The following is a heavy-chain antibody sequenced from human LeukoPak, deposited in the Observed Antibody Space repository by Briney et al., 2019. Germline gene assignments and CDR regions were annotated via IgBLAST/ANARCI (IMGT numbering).Heavy chain of an antibody. Sequence: GGSLRLSCAASGFTFSSYGMHWVRQAPGKGLEGVAFIRYDGSNKYYADSVKGRFTISRDNSKNTLYLQMNSLRAEDTAVYYCAKESSEEYSYGPLDYWGQGTLVTVSS. CDR2: IRYDGSNK. CDR1: GFTFSSYG. CDR3: AKESSEEYSYGPLDY. J-gene: IGHJ4*02. D-gene: IGHD5-18*01. V-gene: IGHV3-30*02.